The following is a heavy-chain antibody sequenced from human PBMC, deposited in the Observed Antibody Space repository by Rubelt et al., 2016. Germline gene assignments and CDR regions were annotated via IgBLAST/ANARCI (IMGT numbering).Heavy chain of an antibody. Sequence: QVQLVQSGAAVKKPGASVKVSCTASGYTFTSYGISWVRQAPGQGLGWMGGIRAYNGNTNYAQKLQGRVTMTTDTSTSTAYMELRSLRSDDTAVYYCARDVGGNSVLYYFDYWGQGTLVTVSS. D-gene: IGHD4-23*01. J-gene: IGHJ4*02. CDR3: ARDVGGNSVLYYFDY. CDR1: GYTFTSYG. V-gene: IGHV1-18*01. CDR2: IRAYNGNT.